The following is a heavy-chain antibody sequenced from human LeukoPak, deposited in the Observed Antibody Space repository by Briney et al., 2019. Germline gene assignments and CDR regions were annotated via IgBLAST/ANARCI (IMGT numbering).Heavy chain of an antibody. V-gene: IGHV4-4*02. CDR1: GGSISSSNW. CDR3: ARVNYDYVFYFDY. D-gene: IGHD3-16*01. J-gene: IGHJ4*02. CDR2: IYHSGST. Sequence: SGTLSLTCAVSGGSISSSNWWSWVRQPPGKGLERIGEIYHSGSTNYNPSLKSRVTISVDTSKNQFSLKLSSVTAADTAVYYCARVNYDYVFYFDYWGQGTLVTVSS.